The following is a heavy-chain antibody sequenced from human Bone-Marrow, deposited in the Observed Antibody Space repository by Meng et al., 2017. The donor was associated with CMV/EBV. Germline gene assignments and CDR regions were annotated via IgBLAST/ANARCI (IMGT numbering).Heavy chain of an antibody. D-gene: IGHD6-13*01. Sequence: ASVKVSCKASGYTFTSYDMHWVRQAPGQGLEWMGWINPNSGGTNYAQKFQGRVTMTRDTSISTAYMELSRLRSDDTAVYYCARGRGPSGSWYIDYWGQGTLVTVSS. V-gene: IGHV1-2*02. CDR1: GYTFTSYD. J-gene: IGHJ4*02. CDR2: INPNSGGT. CDR3: ARGRGPSGSWYIDY.